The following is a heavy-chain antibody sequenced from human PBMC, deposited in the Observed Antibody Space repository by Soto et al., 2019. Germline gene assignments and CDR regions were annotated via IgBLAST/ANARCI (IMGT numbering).Heavy chain of an antibody. Sequence: EVQLLESGGGLVQPGGSLRLSCAASGFTFSSYAMSWVRQAPGKGLEWVSAISGSGDSTYYADSVKGRFTISRDNSKNTLYLQMNSLRAEDTAVYYCAKAEGGGDYVDYWGQGTLVTVSS. CDR1: GFTFSSYA. J-gene: IGHJ4*02. V-gene: IGHV3-23*01. CDR3: AKAEGGGDYVDY. CDR2: ISGSGDST.